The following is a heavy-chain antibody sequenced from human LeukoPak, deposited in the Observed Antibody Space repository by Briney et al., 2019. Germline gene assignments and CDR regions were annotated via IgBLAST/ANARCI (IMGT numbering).Heavy chain of an antibody. D-gene: IGHD4-17*01. CDR3: ARVPHDYGDYGHFDI. CDR1: GGTFSSYA. V-gene: IGHV1-69*13. CDR2: IIPIFGTA. J-gene: IGHJ3*02. Sequence: SVKVSCKASGGTFSSYAVSWVRQAPGQGLEWMGGIIPIFGTANYAQRFQGRVTITADESTSTAYMELSSLRSEDTAVYYCARVPHDYGDYGHFDIWGQGTMVTVSS.